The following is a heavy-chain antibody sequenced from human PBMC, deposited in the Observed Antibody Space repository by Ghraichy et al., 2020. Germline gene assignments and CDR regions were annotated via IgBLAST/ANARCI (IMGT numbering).Heavy chain of an antibody. CDR3: ARGASVVVGYYYYYYMDV. J-gene: IGHJ6*03. D-gene: IGHD2-2*01. CDR1: GGSFSGYY. V-gene: IGHV4-34*01. CDR2: INHSGST. Sequence: SETLSLTCAVYGGSFSGYYWSWIRQPPGKGLEWIGEINHSGSTNYNPSLKSRVTISVDTSKNQFSLKLSSVTAADTAVYYCARGASVVVGYYYYYYMDVWGKGTTVTVSS.